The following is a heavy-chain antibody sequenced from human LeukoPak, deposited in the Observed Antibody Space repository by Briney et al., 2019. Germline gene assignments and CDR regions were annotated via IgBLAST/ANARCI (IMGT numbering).Heavy chain of an antibody. D-gene: IGHD3-16*01. CDR3: VGGGEAVLDY. Sequence: GGSLRLSCAASGFTVSTNYMTWVRQAPGRGLEWVSVIYSGGSTYYAYSVKGRFTISRDNSKNTLYLQMNSLRAEDTAVYYCVGGGEAVLDYWGRGTLVTVSS. CDR2: IYSGGST. V-gene: IGHV3-66*01. J-gene: IGHJ4*02. CDR1: GFTVSTNY.